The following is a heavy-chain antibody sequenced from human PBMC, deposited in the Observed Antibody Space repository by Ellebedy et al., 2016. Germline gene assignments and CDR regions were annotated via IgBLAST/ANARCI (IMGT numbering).Heavy chain of an antibody. CDR3: AGPTLPHYYYYMDV. J-gene: IGHJ6*03. CDR1: GFTFSSYA. V-gene: IGHV3-23*01. D-gene: IGHD1-26*01. CDR2: MSGSRGST. Sequence: GESLKISXAASGFTFSSYAMSWVRQAPGKGLEWVSTMSGSRGSTYYVDSVKGRFTISRDNSRNTLYLQMNSLRAEDTAVYYCAGPTLPHYYYYMDVWGKGTTVTVSS.